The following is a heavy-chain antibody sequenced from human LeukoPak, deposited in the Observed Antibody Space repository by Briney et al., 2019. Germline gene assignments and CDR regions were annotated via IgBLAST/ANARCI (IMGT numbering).Heavy chain of an antibody. J-gene: IGHJ4*02. D-gene: IGHD3-10*01. CDR2: ISYDGSKK. CDR3: AKGSYYYGSGSYQFDY. Sequence: QPGRSLRLSCAASGFTFSSYGMHWVRQAPGKGLEWVAVISYDGSKKYYADSVKGRFTISRDNSKNTLYLQMNSLRAEDTAVYYCAKGSYYYGSGSYQFDYWGQGTLVTVSS. CDR1: GFTFSSYG. V-gene: IGHV3-30*18.